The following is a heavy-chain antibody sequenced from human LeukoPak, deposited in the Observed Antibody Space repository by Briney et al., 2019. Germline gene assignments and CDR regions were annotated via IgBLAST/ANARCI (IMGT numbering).Heavy chain of an antibody. CDR1: GGTFSSHA. J-gene: IGHJ4*02. V-gene: IGHV1-69*06. Sequence: AASVKVSCKAAGGTFSSHAISWVRQAPGQGLEWMGRIIPIFGTANYAQKFQGRVTITADKSTSTAYMELSSLRSEDTAVYYCAGRSSDGDFGVGPTPFDYWGQGTLVTVSS. CDR2: IIPIFGTA. D-gene: IGHD3-3*01. CDR3: AGRSSDGDFGVGPTPFDY.